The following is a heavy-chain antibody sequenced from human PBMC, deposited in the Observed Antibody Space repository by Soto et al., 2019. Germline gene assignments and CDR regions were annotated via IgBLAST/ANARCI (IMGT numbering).Heavy chain of an antibody. J-gene: IGHJ5*02. Sequence: SETLSLTCTVSGGSISSGDYYWSWIRQPPGKGLEWIGYIYYSGSTYYNPSLKSRVTISVDTSKNQFSLKLSSVTAADTAVYYCARVLYYGSGTSDLWGQGTLVTVSS. D-gene: IGHD3-10*01. CDR3: ARVLYYGSGTSDL. V-gene: IGHV4-30-4*01. CDR1: GGSISSGDYY. CDR2: IYYSGST.